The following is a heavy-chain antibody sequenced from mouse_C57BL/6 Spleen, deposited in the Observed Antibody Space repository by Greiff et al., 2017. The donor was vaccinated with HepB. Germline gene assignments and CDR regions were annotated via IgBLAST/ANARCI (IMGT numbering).Heavy chain of an antibody. V-gene: IGHV1-15*01. J-gene: IGHJ3*01. CDR1: GYTFTDYE. Sequence: QVQLQQSGAELVRPGASVTMSCKDSGYTFTDYEMHWVKQTPVHGLEWIGAIDPETGGTAYNQKFKGKAILTADKSSSTAYMELRSLTSEDSAVYYCTNYYGSSFFAYWGQGTLVTVSA. CDR3: TNYYGSSFFAY. CDR2: IDPETGGT. D-gene: IGHD1-1*01.